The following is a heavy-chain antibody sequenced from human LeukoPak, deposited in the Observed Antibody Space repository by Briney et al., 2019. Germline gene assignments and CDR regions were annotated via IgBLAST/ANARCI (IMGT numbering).Heavy chain of an antibody. CDR3: ARDDGAGEYSGYGLIDY. Sequence: ASVKVSCKASGYTFTSYGISWVRQAPGQGLEWMGWISAYNGNTNYAQKLQGRVTMTTDTSTSTAYMELRSLRSDDTAVYYCARDDGAGEYSGYGLIDYWGQGTLVTVSS. V-gene: IGHV1-18*01. CDR1: GYTFTSYG. CDR2: ISAYNGNT. D-gene: IGHD5-12*01. J-gene: IGHJ4*02.